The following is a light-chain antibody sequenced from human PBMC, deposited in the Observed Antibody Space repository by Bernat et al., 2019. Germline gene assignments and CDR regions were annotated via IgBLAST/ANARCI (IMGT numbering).Light chain of an antibody. Sequence: DIVMTQSPLSLPVTPGEPASISCRSSQSLLHSNGYNYLDWYLQKPGQSPQLLIYLGSNRASGVPARFSGSGSGTDFTLKISRVEAEDVGVYYCMQALQAPTFGRGTRLEIK. CDR1: QSLLHSNGYNY. CDR2: LGS. J-gene: IGKJ5*01. V-gene: IGKV2-28*01. CDR3: MQALQAPT.